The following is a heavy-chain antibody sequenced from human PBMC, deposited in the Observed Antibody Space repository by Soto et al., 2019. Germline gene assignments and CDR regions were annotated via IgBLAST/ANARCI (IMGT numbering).Heavy chain of an antibody. D-gene: IGHD2-2*02. CDR3: ARVKIVVVPAAILYYYYYGMDV. Sequence: PSETLSLTCAVYGGSFSGYYWSWIRQPPGKGLEWIGEINHSGSTNYNPSLKSRVTISVDTSKNQFSLKLSSVTAADTAVYYCARVKIVVVPAAILYYYYYGMDVWGQGTTVTVSS. CDR1: GGSFSGYY. CDR2: INHSGST. V-gene: IGHV4-34*01. J-gene: IGHJ6*02.